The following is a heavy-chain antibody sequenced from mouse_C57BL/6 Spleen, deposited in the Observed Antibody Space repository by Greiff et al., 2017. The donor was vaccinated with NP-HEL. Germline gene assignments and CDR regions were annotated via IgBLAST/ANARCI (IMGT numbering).Heavy chain of an antibody. CDR1: GFTFSSYG. J-gene: IGHJ2*01. CDR3: ARHNSLIDY. CDR2: ISSGGSYT. Sequence: EVKLVESGGDLVKPGGSLKLSCAASGFTFSSYGMSWVRQTPDKRLEWVATISSGGSYTYYPDSVKGRFTISRDNAKNTLYLQMSSLKSEDTAMYYCARHNSLIDYWGQGTTLTVSS. V-gene: IGHV5-6*02.